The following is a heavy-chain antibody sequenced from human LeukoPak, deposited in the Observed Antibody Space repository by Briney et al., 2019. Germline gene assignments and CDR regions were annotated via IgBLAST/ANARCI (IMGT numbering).Heavy chain of an antibody. D-gene: IGHD2-21*02. Sequence: ASVKVSCKASGYTFTSYDINWLRQATGQGLEWMGRMNPNSGNTGYAQKFQGRVTMTRDTSISTTYMELRKLNSDDTAVYYCARSRVTTIPNFDYWGQGTLVTASS. CDR2: MNPNSGNT. CDR1: GYTFTSYD. J-gene: IGHJ4*02. V-gene: IGHV1-8*01. CDR3: ARSRVTTIPNFDY.